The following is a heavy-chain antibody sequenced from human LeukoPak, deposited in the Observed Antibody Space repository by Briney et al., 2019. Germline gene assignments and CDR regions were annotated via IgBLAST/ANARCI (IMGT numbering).Heavy chain of an antibody. CDR3: ARGKWNYPYDY. Sequence: GGSLRLSCAASGFTFSNYDMSWVRQAPGKGLEWVSVIYSGDNTYYADSVKGRFTISRDNSKNTVHLQMNSLRAEDTAVYYCARGKWNYPYDYWGQGTLVTVSS. V-gene: IGHV3-53*01. CDR2: IYSGDNT. J-gene: IGHJ4*02. D-gene: IGHD1-7*01. CDR1: GFTFSNYD.